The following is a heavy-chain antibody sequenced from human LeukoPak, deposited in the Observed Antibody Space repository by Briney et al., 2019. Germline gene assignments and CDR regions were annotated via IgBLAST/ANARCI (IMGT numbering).Heavy chain of an antibody. CDR1: GFTFSSYC. J-gene: IGHJ4*02. D-gene: IGHD3-16*02. Sequence: GGSLRLSCAASGFTFSSYCIHSVRQAPGKGLEWVAFIRYDGSNKYYAYSVKRRFTISIDNSKNKLYLQMNSLRAEDTAVYYCAKNYDYVWGSYRYLDYWGQGTLVTVSS. CDR3: AKNYDYVWGSYRYLDY. V-gene: IGHV3-30*02. CDR2: IRYDGSNK.